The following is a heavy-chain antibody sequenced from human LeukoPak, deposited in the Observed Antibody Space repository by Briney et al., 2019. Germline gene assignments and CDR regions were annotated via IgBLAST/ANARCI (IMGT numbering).Heavy chain of an antibody. CDR3: ARALSSRSAGLRGHFDY. J-gene: IGHJ4*02. D-gene: IGHD3-10*01. Sequence: ASVKVSCKASGYTFNSYDINWVRQAPGQGLEWMGWISAYNGNTNYAQKLQGRVTMTTDTSTSTAYMELRSLRSDDTAVYYCARALSSRSAGLRGHFDYWGQGTLVTVSS. V-gene: IGHV1-18*01. CDR1: GYTFNSYD. CDR2: ISAYNGNT.